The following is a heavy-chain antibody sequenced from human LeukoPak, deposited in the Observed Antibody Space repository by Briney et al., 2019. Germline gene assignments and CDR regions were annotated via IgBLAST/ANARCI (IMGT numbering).Heavy chain of an antibody. CDR1: GGSISSYY. Sequence: SETLSLTCTVSGGSISSYYWSWIRQPAGKGLEWIGRIYTSGSTNYNPSLKSRVTMSVDTSKNQFSLKLSSVTAADTAVYYCARGHSGSYLHYYYYMDVWGKGTTVTISS. J-gene: IGHJ6*03. D-gene: IGHD1-26*01. V-gene: IGHV4-4*07. CDR2: IYTSGST. CDR3: ARGHSGSYLHYYYYMDV.